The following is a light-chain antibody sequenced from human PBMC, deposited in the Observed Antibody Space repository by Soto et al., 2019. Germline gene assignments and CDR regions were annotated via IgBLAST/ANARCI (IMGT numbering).Light chain of an antibody. Sequence: QSVLTQPPSASGTPGQRVTISCSGSSSNIRNSYVWWYQQLTGTAPKVLIYSDIQRPSGVPDRISGSRSGTSPSLAISGLQSEDEADYYCISYTSDDVRYVFGTGTKLTVL. J-gene: IGLJ1*01. CDR1: SSNIRNSY. V-gene: IGLV1-47*02. CDR2: SDI. CDR3: ISYTSDDVRYV.